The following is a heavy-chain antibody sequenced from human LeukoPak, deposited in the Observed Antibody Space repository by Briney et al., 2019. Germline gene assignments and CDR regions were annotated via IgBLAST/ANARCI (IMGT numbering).Heavy chain of an antibody. CDR3: ARRYFDY. J-gene: IGHJ4*02. CDR2: IKQDGSEK. Sequence: GGSLRLSCGASGFTFSSYAMSWVRQAPGKGLEWVANIKQDGSEKYYVDSVKGRFTISRDNAKNSLYLQMNSLRAEDTAVYYCARRYFDYWGQGTLVTVSS. CDR1: GFTFSSYA. V-gene: IGHV3-7*01.